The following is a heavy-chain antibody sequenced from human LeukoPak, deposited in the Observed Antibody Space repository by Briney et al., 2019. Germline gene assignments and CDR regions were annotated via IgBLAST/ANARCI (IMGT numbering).Heavy chain of an antibody. CDR1: GYSFTSYW. CDR2: IYPGDSDT. V-gene: IGHV5-51*01. D-gene: IGHD6-13*01. J-gene: IGHJ5*02. CDR3: ARASSSWWNHWFDP. Sequence: GESLKVSCKGSGYSFTSYWIGWVRQMPGKGLEWKGIIYPGDSDTRYSPSFQGQVTISADKSISTAYLQWSSLKASDTAMYYCARASSSWWNHWFDPWGQGTLVTVSS.